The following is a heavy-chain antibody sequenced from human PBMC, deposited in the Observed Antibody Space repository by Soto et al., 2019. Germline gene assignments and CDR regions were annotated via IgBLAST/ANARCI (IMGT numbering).Heavy chain of an antibody. J-gene: IGHJ5*02. D-gene: IGHD2-15*01. CDR1: GFTFGDYA. Sequence: PGGSLRLSCTASGFTFGDYAMSWFRQAPGKGLEWVGFIRSKAYGGTTEYAASVKGRFTISRDDSKSIAYLQMNSLKTEDTAVYYCTRVVVDGSFHPNWFDPWGQGTLVTVSS. CDR3: TRVVVDGSFHPNWFDP. CDR2: IRSKAYGGTT. V-gene: IGHV3-49*03.